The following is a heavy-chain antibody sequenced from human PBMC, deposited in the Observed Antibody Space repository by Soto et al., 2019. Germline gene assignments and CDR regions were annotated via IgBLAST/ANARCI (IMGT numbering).Heavy chain of an antibody. V-gene: IGHV5-51*01. CDR2: IYPGDSDT. CDR1: GYSFTSYW. CDR3: ARHIKGSGSYYRDYYYYGMDV. D-gene: IGHD3-10*01. Sequence: PGESLKISCKGSGYSFTSYWIGWVRQMPGKGLEWMGIIYPGDSDTRYSPSFQGQVTISADKSISTAYLQWSSLKASDTAMYYCARHIKGSGSYYRDYYYYGMDVWGQGTTVTVSS. J-gene: IGHJ6*02.